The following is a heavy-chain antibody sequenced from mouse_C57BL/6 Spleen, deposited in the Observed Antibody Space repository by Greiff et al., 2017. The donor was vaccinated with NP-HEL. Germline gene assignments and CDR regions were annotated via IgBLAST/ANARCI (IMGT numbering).Heavy chain of an antibody. CDR2: ISSGSSTI. CDR3: ARRLTGFSYAMDY. CDR1: GFTFSDYG. J-gene: IGHJ4*01. V-gene: IGHV5-17*01. Sequence: EVKVVESGGGLVKPGGSLKLSCAASGFTFSDYGMHWVRQAPEKGLEWVAYISSGSSTIYYADTVKGRFTISRDNAKNTLFLQMTSLRSEDTAMYYCARRLTGFSYAMDYWGQGTSVTVSS. D-gene: IGHD4-1*01.